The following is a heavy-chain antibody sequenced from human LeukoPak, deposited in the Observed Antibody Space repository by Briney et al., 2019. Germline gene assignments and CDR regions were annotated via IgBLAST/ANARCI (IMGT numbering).Heavy chain of an antibody. CDR2: INTNTGNP. CDR3: AKVNWDDAFDI. CDR1: GYTFTSYA. J-gene: IGHJ3*02. V-gene: IGHV7-4-1*02. D-gene: IGHD7-27*01. Sequence: ASVKVSCKASGYTFTSYAMNWVRQAPGQGLEWMGWINTNTGNPTYAQGFTGRFVFSLDTSVSTVYLQISSLKAEDTAVYYCAKVNWDDAFDIWGQGAMVTVSS.